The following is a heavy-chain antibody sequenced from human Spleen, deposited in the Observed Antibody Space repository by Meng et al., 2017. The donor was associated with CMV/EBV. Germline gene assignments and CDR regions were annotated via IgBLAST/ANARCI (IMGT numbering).Heavy chain of an antibody. CDR2: ISGSGDGT. J-gene: IGHJ6*02. V-gene: IGHV3-23*01. CDR1: GFTFSNYA. D-gene: IGHD2-15*01. CDR3: ENHPGVVLYHYGMDV. Sequence: GGSLRLSCAASGFTFSNYAMSWVRQAPGKGLEWASTISGSGDGTYYADSVKGRFTISRDNSKNTLYLQMNSLRAEDTAVYYCENHPGVVLYHYGMDVWGQGTTVTVSS.